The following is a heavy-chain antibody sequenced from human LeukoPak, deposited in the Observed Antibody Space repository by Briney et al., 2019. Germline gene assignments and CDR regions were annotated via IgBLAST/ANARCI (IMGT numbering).Heavy chain of an antibody. J-gene: IGHJ6*02. D-gene: IGHD3-10*01. CDR2: ISSTGGST. CDR3: ARGSGTHYYHYSMDV. Sequence: GGSLRLSCAASGFTFDNYALHWVRQAPGKGLEYVSGISSTGGSTTFANTVKDRFTISRDNSKNTLYLQMGSMRAEDMAVYYCARGSGTHYYHYSMDVWGQGTTVTVSS. CDR1: GFTFDNYA. V-gene: IGHV3-64*01.